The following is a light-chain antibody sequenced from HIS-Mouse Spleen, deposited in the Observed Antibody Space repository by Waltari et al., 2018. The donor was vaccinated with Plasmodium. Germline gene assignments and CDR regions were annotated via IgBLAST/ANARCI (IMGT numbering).Light chain of an antibody. V-gene: IGLV2-11*01. Sequence: QSALTQPRSVSGSPGQSVTISCTRTRRDVGGYNYVSWYQQHPGKAPKLMIYDVSKRPSGVPDRFSGSKSGNTASLTISGLQAEDEADYYCCSYAGSYTLVFGGGTKLTVL. CDR3: CSYAGSYTLV. CDR2: DVS. J-gene: IGLJ2*01. CDR1: RRDVGGYNY.